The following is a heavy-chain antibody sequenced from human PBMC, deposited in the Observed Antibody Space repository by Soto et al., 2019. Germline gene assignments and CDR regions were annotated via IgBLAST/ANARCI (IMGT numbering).Heavy chain of an antibody. CDR1: GFTVSSNF. J-gene: IGHJ6*03. D-gene: IGHD4-17*01. Sequence: GGSLRLSCAASGFTVSSNFMSWVRQAPGKGLEWVSVIYSGGSTYYADSVKGRFTISRDNSKNTLYLQMNSLRAEDTAVYYCARDRGYGDYVGFYYYYMDVWGKGTTVTVSS. V-gene: IGHV3-66*01. CDR2: IYSGGST. CDR3: ARDRGYGDYVGFYYYYMDV.